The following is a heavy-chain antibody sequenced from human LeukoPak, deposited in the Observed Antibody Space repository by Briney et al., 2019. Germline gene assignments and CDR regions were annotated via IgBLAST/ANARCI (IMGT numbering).Heavy chain of an antibody. D-gene: IGHD5-24*01. V-gene: IGHV3-23*01. Sequence: GGSLRLSCAASGFTFSTFAMIWVRQPPGKGLEWVSSIFPSGGEIHYADSVRGRFTISRDNSKSTLSLQMNSLRAEDTAIYYCARIATRERPLDYWGQGTLVTVSS. J-gene: IGHJ4*02. CDR1: GFTFSTFA. CDR3: ARIATRERPLDY. CDR2: IFPSGGEI.